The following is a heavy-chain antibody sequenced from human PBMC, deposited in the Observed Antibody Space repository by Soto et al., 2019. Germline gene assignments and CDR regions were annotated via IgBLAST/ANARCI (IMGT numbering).Heavy chain of an antibody. CDR2: MNPTNGNT. D-gene: IGHD3-22*01. J-gene: IGHJ4*02. Sequence: QVQLVQSGAEVKKPGASVIVSCKTSGYTFTSYDVNWVRQATGQGLEWMGWMNPTNGNTGYGQKFQGRITMTRNTSKRTAEIEVNSLRSEDTAIYYCAIGLGSSGYWEAFSFGYWGQGTLVTVSS. V-gene: IGHV1-8*01. CDR3: AIGLGSSGYWEAFSFGY. CDR1: GYTFTSYD.